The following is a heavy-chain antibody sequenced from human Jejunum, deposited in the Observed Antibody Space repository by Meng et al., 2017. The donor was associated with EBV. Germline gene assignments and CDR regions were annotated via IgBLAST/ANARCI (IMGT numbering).Heavy chain of an antibody. CDR3: ARRYGDYVRYFDS. J-gene: IGHJ4*02. CDR2: IYWDENK. V-gene: IGHV2-5*02. D-gene: IGHD4-17*01. CDR1: GFSLSTSGVG. Sequence: HITLKESCPTLVQPTETLTLTCTVSGFSLSTSGVGVGWIRQPPGKALEWLAHIYWDENKRYSTSLRSRLSIMKDTSKSQVVLTMTNMDPVDTATYYCARRYGDYVRYFDSWGQGILVTVSS.